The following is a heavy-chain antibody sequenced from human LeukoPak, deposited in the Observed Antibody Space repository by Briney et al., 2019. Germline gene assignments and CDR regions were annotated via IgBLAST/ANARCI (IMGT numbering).Heavy chain of an antibody. CDR3: AKDKDSGRSGFDI. CDR2: IYSGGST. J-gene: IGHJ3*02. Sequence: GGSLRLSCAASGFTVSSNYMSWVRQAPGKGLEWVSLIYSGGSTYYADSVKGRFTISRDNSKNTLYLQVNSLRAEDTAIYYCAKDKDSGRSGFDIWGQGTMVTVAS. V-gene: IGHV3-53*01. D-gene: IGHD2-15*01. CDR1: GFTVSSNY.